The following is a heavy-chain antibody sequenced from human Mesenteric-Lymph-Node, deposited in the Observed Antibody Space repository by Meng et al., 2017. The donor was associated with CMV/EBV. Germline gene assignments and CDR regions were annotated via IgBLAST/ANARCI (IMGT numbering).Heavy chain of an antibody. V-gene: IGHV1-18*04. CDR1: GYTFMDYP. J-gene: IGHJ3*02. D-gene: IGHD3-22*01. Sequence: ASVKVSCKASGYTFMDYPMNWVRQAPGQGLEWMGWISAYNGNTNYAQKLQGRVTMTTDTSTSTAYMELRSLRSDDTAVYYCARGVTSGYPDNAFDIWGQGTMVTVSS. CDR2: ISAYNGNT. CDR3: ARGVTSGYPDNAFDI.